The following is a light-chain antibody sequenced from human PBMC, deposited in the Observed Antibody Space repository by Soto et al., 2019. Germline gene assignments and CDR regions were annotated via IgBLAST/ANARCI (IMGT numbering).Light chain of an antibody. CDR1: SSDVGSYNL. CDR3: CSCVV. J-gene: IGLJ2*01. CDR2: EGS. V-gene: IGLV2-23*01. Sequence: QSALTQPASVSGSPEQSITISCTGTSSDVGSYNLVSWYQQHPGKAPKLMIYEGSKRPSGVSNRFSGSKSGNTASLTISGLQAEDEADYYCCSCVVFGGGTKLTVL.